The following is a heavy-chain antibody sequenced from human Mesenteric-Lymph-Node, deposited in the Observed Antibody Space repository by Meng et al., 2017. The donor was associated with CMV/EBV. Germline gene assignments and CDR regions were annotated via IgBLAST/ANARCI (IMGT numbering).Heavy chain of an antibody. CDR2: IYRGGTSQ. J-gene: IGHJ4*02. CDR3: AKDRDVPVGIFDS. CDR1: GFTFSNYA. Sequence: ASGFTFSNYAMRWVRQAPGKGLEWVSLIYRGGTSQDYAGSVKGRLIVSRDNSKNTLYLQMNSLRAEDTAIYYCAKDRDVPVGIFDSWGQGTLVTVSS. V-gene: IGHV3-23*03. D-gene: IGHD5-24*01.